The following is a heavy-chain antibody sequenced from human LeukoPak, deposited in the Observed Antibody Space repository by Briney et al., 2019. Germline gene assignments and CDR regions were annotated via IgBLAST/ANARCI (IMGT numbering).Heavy chain of an antibody. V-gene: IGHV1-69*13. Sequence: GASVKVSCKASGGTFSSYAISWVRQAPGQGLEWMGGIIPIFGTANYAQKFQGRVTITADESTSTAYMELSSLRSEDTAVYYCTVAAADWGFDYWDQGTLVTVSS. CDR2: IIPIFGTA. CDR1: GGTFSSYA. J-gene: IGHJ4*02. CDR3: TVAAADWGFDY. D-gene: IGHD6-13*01.